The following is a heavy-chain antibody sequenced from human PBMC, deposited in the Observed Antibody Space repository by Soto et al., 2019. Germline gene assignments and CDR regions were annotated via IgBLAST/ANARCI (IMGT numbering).Heavy chain of an antibody. CDR3: AATNGPNYYFDY. D-gene: IGHD2-8*01. V-gene: IGHV3-30*03. J-gene: IGHJ4*02. CDR1: GFTFSSYG. Sequence: QVQLVESGGGVVQPGRSLRLSCAASGFTFSSYGMHWVRQAPGKGLEWVAVISYDGSNKYYADSVKGRFTISRDNSKNTLYLQMNSLRAEDTAVYYCAATNGPNYYFDYWGQGTLVTVSS. CDR2: ISYDGSNK.